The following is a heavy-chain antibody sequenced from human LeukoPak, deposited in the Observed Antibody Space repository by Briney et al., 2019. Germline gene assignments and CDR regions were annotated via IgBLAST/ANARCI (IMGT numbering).Heavy chain of an antibody. V-gene: IGHV3-7*03. CDR3: ARAGWLAPVFDY. D-gene: IGHD6-19*01. Sequence: GGSLRLSCEGSAFIFSGHWMNWVRQTPGKGLEWVASIKEDGSERQYMDSVKGRFSISRDNTKGSLFLQLNSLRAEDTAVYYCARAGWLAPVFDYWGQGTLVTVSS. CDR2: IKEDGSER. J-gene: IGHJ4*02. CDR1: AFIFSGHW.